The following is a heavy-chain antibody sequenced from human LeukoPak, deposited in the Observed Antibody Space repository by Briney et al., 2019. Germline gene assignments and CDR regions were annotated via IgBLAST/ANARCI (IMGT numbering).Heavy chain of an antibody. D-gene: IGHD6-6*01. CDR2: ISGSSTYI. V-gene: IGHV3-21*01. Sequence: GGSLRLSCAASGFIFSSYSINWVRQAPGKGLEWVSSISGSSTYIYYADSVKGRFTISRDNAKNSLYLQMSSLRAEDTAVYYCARYSNSLDYWGQGTLATVSS. CDR1: GFIFSSYS. J-gene: IGHJ4*02. CDR3: ARYSNSLDY.